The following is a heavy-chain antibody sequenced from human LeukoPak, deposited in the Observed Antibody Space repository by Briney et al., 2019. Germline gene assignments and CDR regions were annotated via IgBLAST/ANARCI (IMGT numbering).Heavy chain of an antibody. CDR3: AKGIHSGYDLDY. V-gene: IGHV3-30*18. CDR2: ISYDGSNK. D-gene: IGHD5-12*01. CDR1: GFTFSSYG. J-gene: IGHJ4*02. Sequence: GGSLRLSCAASGFTFSSYGMHWVRQAPGKGLEWVAVISYDGSNKYYADSVKGRFTISRDNSKNTLYLQMNSLRAEDTAVYYCAKGIHSGYDLDYWGQGTLSPSPQ.